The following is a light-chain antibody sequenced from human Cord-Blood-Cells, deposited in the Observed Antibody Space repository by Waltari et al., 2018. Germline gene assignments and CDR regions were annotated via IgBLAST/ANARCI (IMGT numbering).Light chain of an antibody. CDR2: QDS. J-gene: IGLJ1*01. Sequence: SYELTQPPSVSVSPGQTASITCPGDTLGAKYACWYQQKPGQSTVLVIYQDSKRPSGIPERFSGSNSGNTATLTISGTQAMDEADYYCQAWDSSTYVFGTGTKVTVL. CDR1: TLGAKY. V-gene: IGLV3-1*01. CDR3: QAWDSSTYV.